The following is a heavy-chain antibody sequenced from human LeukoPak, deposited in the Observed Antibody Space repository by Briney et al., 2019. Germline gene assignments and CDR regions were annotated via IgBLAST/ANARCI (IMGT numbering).Heavy chain of an antibody. CDR3: AKVGFGFDY. CDR2: VSKSSDYI. Sequence: GGSLRLSCAASGFTFNSYTMNWVRQAPGKGLEWVSCVSKSSDYIYYADSVRGRFTVSRDDSKNTAYLQMDSLRPEDTASYFCAKVGFGFDYWGQGTVVTVSS. CDR1: GFTFNSYT. J-gene: IGHJ4*02. V-gene: IGHV3-21*01. D-gene: IGHD3-16*01.